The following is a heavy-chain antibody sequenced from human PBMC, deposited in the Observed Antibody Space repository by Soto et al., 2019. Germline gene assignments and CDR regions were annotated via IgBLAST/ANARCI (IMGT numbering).Heavy chain of an antibody. V-gene: IGHV3-23*01. CDR3: AKGDGSSWFDFDS. J-gene: IGHJ4*02. Sequence: GGSLRLSCAASGFTFGSYVMNWVRHAPGKELEWVSGVSTSGSHTYYADSVKGRFTSSRDNSKNMLSLQMNSLRAEDTAVYYCAKGDGSSWFDFDSWGQGTQVTVSS. CDR2: VSTSGSHT. CDR1: GFTFGSYV. D-gene: IGHD6-13*01.